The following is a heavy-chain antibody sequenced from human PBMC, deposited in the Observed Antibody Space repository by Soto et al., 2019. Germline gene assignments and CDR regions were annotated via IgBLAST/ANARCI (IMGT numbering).Heavy chain of an antibody. J-gene: IGHJ6*02. Sequence: PSQTLSLTCAISGDSVSSNSAALNWIRQSPSRGLEWLGRTYYRSKWYNDYAVSVKSRITINPDTSKNQFSLQLSSVTPEDTAVYYCAREAVAGPGFGMDVWGQGTTVTVSS. CDR3: AREAVAGPGFGMDV. V-gene: IGHV6-1*01. CDR2: TYYRSKWYN. CDR1: GDSVSSNSAA. D-gene: IGHD6-19*01.